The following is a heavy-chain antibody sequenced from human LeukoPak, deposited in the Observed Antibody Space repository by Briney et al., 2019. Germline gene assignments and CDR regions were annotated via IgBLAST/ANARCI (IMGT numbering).Heavy chain of an antibody. Sequence: GGSLRFFCVASGLSLSNYWMHWVRQAPGKGLVWVSRVNIDADYIQYADSVQGRFTVSRDNAKNTLYLQMNSLRDEDTAVYYCATIIVGATGLDNWGQGTLVIVSS. D-gene: IGHD1-26*01. J-gene: IGHJ4*02. CDR1: GLSLSNYW. CDR3: ATIIVGATGLDN. CDR2: VNIDADYI. V-gene: IGHV3-74*01.